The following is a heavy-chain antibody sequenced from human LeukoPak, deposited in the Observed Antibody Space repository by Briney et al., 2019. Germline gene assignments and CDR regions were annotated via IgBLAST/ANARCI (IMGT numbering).Heavy chain of an antibody. Sequence: SETLSLTCTVSGDSISSSSYYWGWIRQPPGKGLEWIGSIYYSGSTYYNPSLKSRVTISVDTSKNQFSLKLSSVTAADTAKYYCATDKGPHSGSWYPNWFDPWGQGTLVTVSS. J-gene: IGHJ5*02. CDR2: IYYSGST. CDR3: ATDKGPHSGSWYPNWFDP. CDR1: GDSISSSSYY. V-gene: IGHV4-39*07. D-gene: IGHD6-13*01.